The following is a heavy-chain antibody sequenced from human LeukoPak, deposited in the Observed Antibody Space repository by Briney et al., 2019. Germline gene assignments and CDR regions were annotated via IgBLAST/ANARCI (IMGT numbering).Heavy chain of an antibody. Sequence: SETLSLTCAVYGGSFSGYYWSWIRQPLGKGLEWIGEINHSGSTNYNPSLKSRVTISVDTSKNQFSLKLSSVTAADTAVYYCAREPRNRYRSQYDYYYYMDVWGKGTTVTVSS. CDR2: INHSGST. D-gene: IGHD1-14*01. J-gene: IGHJ6*03. CDR3: AREPRNRYRSQYDYYYYMDV. V-gene: IGHV4-34*01. CDR1: GGSFSGYY.